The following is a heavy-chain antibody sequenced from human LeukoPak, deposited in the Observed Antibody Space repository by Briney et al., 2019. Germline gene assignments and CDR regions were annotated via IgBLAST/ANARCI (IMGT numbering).Heavy chain of an antibody. CDR3: ARGNWDSSGWYYDY. D-gene: IGHD6-19*01. CDR1: GGTSSSYA. J-gene: IGHJ4*02. CDR2: IISIFGTA. Sequence: SVKVSCKASGGTSSSYAISWVRQAPGQGLEWMGRIISIFGTANYARKFQGRVTITTDESTNTAYMELSSLRSEDTAVYYCARGNWDSSGWYYDYWGQGTLVTVS. V-gene: IGHV1-69*05.